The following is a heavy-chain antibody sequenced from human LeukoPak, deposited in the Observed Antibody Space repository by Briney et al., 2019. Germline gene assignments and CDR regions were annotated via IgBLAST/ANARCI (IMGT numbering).Heavy chain of an antibody. CDR2: INHSGST. CDR3: ARRTGLTWGTVTRFRDAFDI. D-gene: IGHD4-17*01. Sequence: PSETLSLTCAVYGGSFSGYYWSWIRQPPGKGLEWIGEINHSGSTNYNPSLKSRVTISVDTSKNQFSLKLSSVTAADTAVYYCARRTGLTWGTVTRFRDAFDIWGQGTMVTVSS. J-gene: IGHJ3*02. V-gene: IGHV4-34*01. CDR1: GGSFSGYY.